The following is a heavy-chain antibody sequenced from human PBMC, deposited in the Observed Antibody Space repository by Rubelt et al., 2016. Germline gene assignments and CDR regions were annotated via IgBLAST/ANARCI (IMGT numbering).Heavy chain of an antibody. CDR2: IYYSGST. D-gene: IGHD3-22*01. V-gene: IGHV4-39*01. J-gene: IGHJ4*02. CDR3: ARGKEGLGVTMMDY. CDR1: GGSISSSSYY. Sequence: QVQLQESGPGLVKPSQTLSLTCTVSGGSISSSSYYWGWIRQPPGKGLEWIGSIYYSGSTYYNPSLKGRVTISVDTSNNQFSRRLSSVTAADTAVYYCARGKEGLGVTMMDYWGQGTLVTVSS.